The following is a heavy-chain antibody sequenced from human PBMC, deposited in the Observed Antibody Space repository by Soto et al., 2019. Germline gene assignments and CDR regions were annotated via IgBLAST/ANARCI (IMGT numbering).Heavy chain of an antibody. Sequence: SQTLSLTCTVSGGSISSSSYYWGWIRQPPGKGLEWIGSIYYSGSTYYNPSLKSRVTISVDTSKNQFSLKLSSVTAADTAVYYCASGSSERGVLTPIRYYYYYMDVWGKGTTVTVSS. CDR2: IYYSGST. CDR3: ASGSSERGVLTPIRYYYYYMDV. D-gene: IGHD2-21*01. V-gene: IGHV4-39*01. J-gene: IGHJ6*03. CDR1: GGSISSSSYY.